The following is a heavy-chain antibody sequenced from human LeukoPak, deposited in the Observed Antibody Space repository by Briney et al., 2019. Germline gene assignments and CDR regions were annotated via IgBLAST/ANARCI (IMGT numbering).Heavy chain of an antibody. V-gene: IGHV3-23*01. CDR2: ISGSGGST. D-gene: IGHD3-3*01. J-gene: IGHJ4*02. CDR1: GFTFSSYA. CDR3: AKEGGYYDFWSGYYRGFDY. Sequence: GGSLRLSCAASGFTFSSYAMSWVRQAPGKGLEWVSAISGSGGSTYYADSVKGRFTISRDNSKNTLYLLMDSLRTEDTAVYYCAKEGGYYDFWSGYYRGFDYWGQGTLVTVSS.